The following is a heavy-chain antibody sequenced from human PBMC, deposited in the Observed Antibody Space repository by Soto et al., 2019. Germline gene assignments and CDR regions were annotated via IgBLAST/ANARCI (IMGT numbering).Heavy chain of an antibody. D-gene: IGHD3-16*02. CDR1: GYTFTSYG. CDR2: ISAYNGNT. CDR3: ARDGYGYVWGSYRSQDDNWFDP. J-gene: IGHJ5*02. V-gene: IGHV1-18*01. Sequence: GASVKVSCKASGYTFTSYGISWVRQAPGQGLEWMGWISAYNGNTNYAQKLQGRVTMTTDTSTSTAYMELRSLRSDDTAVYYCARDGYGYVWGSYRSQDDNWFDPWGQGTLVTVSS.